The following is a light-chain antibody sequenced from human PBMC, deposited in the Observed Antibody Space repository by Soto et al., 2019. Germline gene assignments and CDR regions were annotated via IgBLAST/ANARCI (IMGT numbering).Light chain of an antibody. Sequence: DIQMTQSPSSLSASVGDRVTITCRASQSISSYLNWYQQKPGKAPKLLIYAASSLKSGVPSRFSGSGSGTYFTLTISSLQPEDFATYYCQQSYSTLTFGGGTKVEIK. V-gene: IGKV1-39*01. J-gene: IGKJ4*01. CDR3: QQSYSTLT. CDR2: AAS. CDR1: QSISSY.